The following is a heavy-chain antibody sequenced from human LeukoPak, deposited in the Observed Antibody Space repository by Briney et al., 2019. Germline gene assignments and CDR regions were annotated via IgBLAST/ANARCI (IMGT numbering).Heavy chain of an antibody. J-gene: IGHJ4*02. V-gene: IGHV1-18*01. D-gene: IGHD5-12*01. Sequence: ASVTVSCKSSVYTFTIYGISWVRQAPGQGLEWMGWISAHNGNTNYAQKIQGRVTMTTDTSTSTAYMELRSLRSDDTAVYYCARTLRSGYDSDYWGQGTLVTVSS. CDR3: ARTLRSGYDSDY. CDR2: ISAHNGNT. CDR1: VYTFTIYG.